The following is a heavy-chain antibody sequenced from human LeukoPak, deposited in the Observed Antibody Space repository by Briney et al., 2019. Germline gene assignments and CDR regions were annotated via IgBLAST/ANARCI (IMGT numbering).Heavy chain of an antibody. V-gene: IGHV1-18*01. CDR3: ARDINGYYYDSHGYYPTDL. Sequence: VASVKVSCKASGYIFTSYGISWVRQAPGQGLEWMGWISVYNGNTSYPQRLQGRVTMTTDTSTTTAYMELRSLRSDDTAVYYCARDINGYYYDSHGYYPTDLWGQGTLVTVSS. J-gene: IGHJ5*02. CDR1: GYIFTSYG. D-gene: IGHD3-22*01. CDR2: ISVYNGNT.